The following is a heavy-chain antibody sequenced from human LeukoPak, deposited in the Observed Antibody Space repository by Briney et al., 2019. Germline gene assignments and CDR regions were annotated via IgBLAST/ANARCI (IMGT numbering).Heavy chain of an antibody. J-gene: IGHJ4*02. V-gene: IGHV3-30*18. D-gene: IGHD6-19*01. CDR3: AKDARWLVPSL. CDR1: GFPFSSFG. CDR2: ISYDGSNK. Sequence: PGGSLRLSCAASGFPFSSFGMHWVRQSPGKGLEWVAVISYDGSNKYYADSVKGRFTISRDNSKNTLYLQMNSLRAEDTAVYYCAKDARWLVPSLWGQGTLVSVSS.